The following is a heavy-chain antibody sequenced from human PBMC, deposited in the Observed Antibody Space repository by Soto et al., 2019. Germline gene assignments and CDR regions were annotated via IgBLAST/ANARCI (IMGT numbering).Heavy chain of an antibody. CDR3: SRLVGATSSFDY. CDR2: IRSKVNNYAT. V-gene: IGHV3-73*01. J-gene: IGHJ4*02. CDR1: GFPFSGTA. D-gene: IGHD1-26*01. Sequence: GGSLRLSCASSGFPFSGTAMHWVRQASGKGLEWVGRIRSKVNNYATAYAASVKGRFTISRDDSKNTAYLQMNSLKTEDTAVYYCSRLVGATSSFDYWGQGTLVTVSS.